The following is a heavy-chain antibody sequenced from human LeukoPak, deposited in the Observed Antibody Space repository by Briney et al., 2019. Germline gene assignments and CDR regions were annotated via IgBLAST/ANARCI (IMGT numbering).Heavy chain of an antibody. Sequence: ASVKVSCKASGYTFTGYYMHWVRQAPGQGLEWMGWINPNSGGTNYAQKFQGRVTMTRGTSISTAYMELSRLRSDDTAVYYCARDLDYDLLFDYWGQGILVTVSS. CDR3: ARDLDYDLLFDY. J-gene: IGHJ4*02. D-gene: IGHD4-17*01. V-gene: IGHV1-2*02. CDR1: GYTFTGYY. CDR2: INPNSGGT.